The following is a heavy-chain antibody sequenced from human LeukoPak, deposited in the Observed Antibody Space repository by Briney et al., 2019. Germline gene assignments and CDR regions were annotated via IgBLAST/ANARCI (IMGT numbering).Heavy chain of an antibody. D-gene: IGHD6-19*01. CDR1: GFTFSSYG. J-gene: IGHJ4*02. Sequence: GGSPRLSCAASGFTFSSYGMHWVRQAPGKGLERVAVIWYDGSNKYYAGSVKGRFTISRDNSKNALYLQMNSLRAEDTAVYYCARVLQGYSSGWSLDYWGQGTLVTVSS. CDR3: ARVLQGYSSGWSLDY. V-gene: IGHV3-33*01. CDR2: IWYDGSNK.